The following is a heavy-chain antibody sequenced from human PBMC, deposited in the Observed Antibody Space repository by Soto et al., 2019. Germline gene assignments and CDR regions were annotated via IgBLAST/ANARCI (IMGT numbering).Heavy chain of an antibody. CDR1: GFRFSNNW. Sequence: EVQLVESGGGLVQPGGSLRLSCAAAGFRFSNNWMYWVRQAPGKGPEWVSRIDEDGSMTSHTDSVRSRCTISRDNAKNSLYLQINSLRAEDTAVYYCVTNFRWGQGTLVTVSS. CDR3: VTNFR. V-gene: IGHV3-74*01. J-gene: IGHJ4*02. CDR2: IDEDGSMT.